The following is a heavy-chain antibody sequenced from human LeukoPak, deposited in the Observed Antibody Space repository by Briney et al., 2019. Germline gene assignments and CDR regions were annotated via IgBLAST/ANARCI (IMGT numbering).Heavy chain of an antibody. CDR2: INWNGGST. CDR1: GFTFDDYG. J-gene: IGHJ3*02. D-gene: IGHD3-10*01. V-gene: IGHV3-20*04. Sequence: GGSLRLSCAASGFTFDDYGMKWVRQAPGKGLEWVSGINWNGGSTSYADSVKGRFTISRDNPKNSLYLQMNSLRPEDTALYYCAKGVRITMVRGAFDIWGQGTMVTVSS. CDR3: AKGVRITMVRGAFDI.